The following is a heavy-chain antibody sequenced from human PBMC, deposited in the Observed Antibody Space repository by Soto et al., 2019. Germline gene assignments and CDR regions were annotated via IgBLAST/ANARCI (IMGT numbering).Heavy chain of an antibody. CDR2: ISYDGSNK. D-gene: IGHD3-3*01. CDR3: ARVFQRGSGYQNYYYYYGMDV. J-gene: IGHJ6*02. V-gene: IGHV3-30-3*01. Sequence: QVQLVESGGGVVQPGRSLRLSCAASGFTFSSYAMHWVRQAPGKGLEWVAVISYDGSNKYYADSVKGRFTISRDNSKNTLYLQMNSLRAEDTAVYYCARVFQRGSGYQNYYYYYGMDVWGQGTTVTVSS. CDR1: GFTFSSYA.